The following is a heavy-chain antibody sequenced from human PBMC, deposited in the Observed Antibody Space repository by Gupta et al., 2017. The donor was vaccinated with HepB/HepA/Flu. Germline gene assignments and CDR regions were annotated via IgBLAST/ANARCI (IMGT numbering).Heavy chain of an antibody. CDR1: GFSFSSYA. V-gene: IGHV3-23*01. Sequence: EVQLLESGGDLVQPGGSLRLSCAASGFSFSSYAMSWVRQAPGKGPEWVSEISGSGVNTYYADSVKGRFSISRDNSKSTLYLQMNSLKVEDTAVYDCAKDLTGTYGDDFDYWGQGTPVAGS. CDR3: AKDLTGTYGDDFDY. D-gene: IGHD1-20*01. CDR2: ISGSGVNT. J-gene: IGHJ4*02.